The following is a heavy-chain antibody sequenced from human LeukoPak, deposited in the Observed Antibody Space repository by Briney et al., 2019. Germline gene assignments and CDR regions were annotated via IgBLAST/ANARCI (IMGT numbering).Heavy chain of an antibody. CDR1: GGSISSGDHS. J-gene: IGHJ3*02. V-gene: IGHV4-30-2*01. Sequence: SQTLSLTCAVLGGSISSGDHSWGWIRQPPGRGLEWIGYAYHSGTTYYKPSLKTRITISVDKSKNQFSLKLTSVTAADTAVYYCARTLPTSPTIFGVVRAFDIWGQGTMVTVSS. CDR2: AYHSGTT. D-gene: IGHD3-3*01. CDR3: ARTLPTSPTIFGVVRAFDI.